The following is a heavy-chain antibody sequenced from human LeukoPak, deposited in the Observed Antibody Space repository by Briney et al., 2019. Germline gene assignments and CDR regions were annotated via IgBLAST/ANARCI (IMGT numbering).Heavy chain of an antibody. Sequence: GGSLRLSCAASGFTFSSYAMSWVRHAPGKGLEWVSAISGSGGSTYYADSVKGRFTISRDNSTNTLYLRMNSLRAEDPSVYYCAKVPSRAVRTVAGTTYYFDYWGQGTLVTVSS. D-gene: IGHD6-13*01. J-gene: IGHJ4*02. V-gene: IGHV3-23*01. CDR1: GFTFSSYA. CDR3: AKVPSRAVRTVAGTTYYFDY. CDR2: ISGSGGST.